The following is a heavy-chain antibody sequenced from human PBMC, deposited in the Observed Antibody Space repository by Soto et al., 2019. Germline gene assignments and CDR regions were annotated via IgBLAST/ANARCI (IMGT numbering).Heavy chain of an antibody. Sequence: ASVKVSCKASGYTLTGYYLHWVRQAPGQGLEGMGWMNPNGGATDYAVEFQGRVTMTRDTSISTASMELTNLRSDDTAVSFCARGYPVVGLDYWGQGILVTVSS. V-gene: IGHV1-2*02. CDR3: ARGYPVVGLDY. D-gene: IGHD2-2*01. CDR1: GYTLTGYY. J-gene: IGHJ4*02. CDR2: MNPNGGAT.